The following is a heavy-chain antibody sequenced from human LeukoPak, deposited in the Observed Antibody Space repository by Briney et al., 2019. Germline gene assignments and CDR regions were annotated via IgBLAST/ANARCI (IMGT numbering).Heavy chain of an antibody. Sequence: PGGSLRLSCAASGFTFSIYGMHWVRQAPGKGPEWVANIKQDGSEKYYVDSVKGRFTISRDNAETSLHLQMNSLRAEDTAVYYCARGGNHGDYWYFDLWGRGTLVTVSS. CDR2: IKQDGSEK. CDR1: GFTFSIYG. CDR3: ARGGNHGDYWYFDL. J-gene: IGHJ2*01. D-gene: IGHD4-17*01. V-gene: IGHV3-7*01.